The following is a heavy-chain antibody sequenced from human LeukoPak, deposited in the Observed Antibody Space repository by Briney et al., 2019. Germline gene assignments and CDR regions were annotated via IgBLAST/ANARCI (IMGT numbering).Heavy chain of an antibody. CDR2: IRPDGGQK. CDR3: ARDRESNWYPFLDC. V-gene: IGHV3-7*03. D-gene: IGHD1-20*01. CDR1: GFTSGTYW. J-gene: IGHJ4*02. Sequence: GGSLRLSCSGPGFTSGTYWMSWVRQAPGKGLEWVANIRPDGGQKYYVDSVKGRFTISRDNAKNSMYLQMDNLRAEDTAVYFCARDRESNWYPFLDCWGQGTLVTVSS.